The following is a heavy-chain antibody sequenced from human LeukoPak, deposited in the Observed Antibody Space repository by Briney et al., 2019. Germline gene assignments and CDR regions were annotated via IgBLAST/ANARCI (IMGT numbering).Heavy chain of an antibody. CDR3: ASSYYDILTGYYRPGLFDY. D-gene: IGHD3-9*01. J-gene: IGHJ4*02. Sequence: SGGSLRLSCAASGFTFSSYSMNWVRQAPGKGLEWVSSIRSSSSYIYYADPVKGRFTISRDNAKNSLYLQMNSLRAEDTAVYYCASSYYDILTGYYRPGLFDYWGQGTLVTVSS. CDR1: GFTFSSYS. CDR2: IRSSSSYI. V-gene: IGHV3-21*01.